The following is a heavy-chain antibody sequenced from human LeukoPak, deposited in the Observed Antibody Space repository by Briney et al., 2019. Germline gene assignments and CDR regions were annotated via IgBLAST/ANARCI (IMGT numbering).Heavy chain of an antibody. CDR2: IHTSGTT. J-gene: IGHJ6*03. V-gene: IGHV4-61*02. CDR1: GGSINSGSYY. Sequence: SETLSLTCTVSGGSINSGSYYWSWIRQPAGKGLEWIGRIHTSGTTNYKSSLKSRVTILVDTPRNQFSLKLTSVTAADTAVYYCARSSGKWSGDYYYHYMDVWGRGTTVTISS. CDR3: ARSSGKWSGDYYYHYMDV. D-gene: IGHD3-3*01.